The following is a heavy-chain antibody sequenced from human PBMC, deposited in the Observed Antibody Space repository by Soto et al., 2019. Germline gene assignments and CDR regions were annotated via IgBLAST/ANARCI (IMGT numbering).Heavy chain of an antibody. J-gene: IGHJ4*02. V-gene: IGHV4-59*08. CDR2: IYYSGST. D-gene: IGHD6-19*01. CDR1: GGSISSYY. Sequence: SETLSLTCTVSGGSISSYYWSWIRQPPGKGLEWIGYIYYSGSTNYNPSLKSRVTISVDTSKNQFSLKLSSVTSADTAVYYCARRYGWNFDYWGQGTLVTVSS. CDR3: ARRYGWNFDY.